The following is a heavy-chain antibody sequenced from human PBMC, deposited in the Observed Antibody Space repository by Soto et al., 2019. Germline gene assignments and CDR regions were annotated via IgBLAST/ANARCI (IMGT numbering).Heavy chain of an antibody. CDR1: GFTFSSYS. CDR2: ISSSSSYI. CDR3: ATSGSSGWDFDY. V-gene: IGHV3-21*01. D-gene: IGHD6-19*01. Sequence: PGGSLRLSCAASGFTFSSYSMNWVRQAPGKGLEWVSSISSSSSYIYYADSVKGRFTISRDNAKNSLYLQMNSLGAEDTAVYDCATSGSSGWDFDYWGQGTLVTVSS. J-gene: IGHJ4*02.